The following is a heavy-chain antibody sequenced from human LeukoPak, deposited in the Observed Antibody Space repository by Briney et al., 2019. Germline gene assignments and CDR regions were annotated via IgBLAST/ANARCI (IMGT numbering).Heavy chain of an antibody. CDR3: ARDRDPGYNDSSGYRRVNAFDI. CDR1: GFTSSTYT. CDR2: ISSSGLYI. Sequence: GGSLRLSCEVSGFTSSTYTMNWVRQAPGKGLEWVSSISSSGLYIYYADSVKGRFTISRDNAKNSLYLQMNSLRAEDTAVYYCARDRDPGYNDSSGYRRVNAFDIWGQGTMVTVSS. J-gene: IGHJ3*02. D-gene: IGHD3-22*01. V-gene: IGHV3-21*01.